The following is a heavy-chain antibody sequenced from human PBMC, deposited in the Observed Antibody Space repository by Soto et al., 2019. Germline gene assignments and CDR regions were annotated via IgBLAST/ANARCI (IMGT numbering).Heavy chain of an antibody. V-gene: IGHV1-3*05. CDR2: INIGSGNT. Sequence: QVQLVQSGAEEKKPEASVKVSCKASGYAFSSYAMHWVRQAPGQRLEWMGWINIGSGNTEYSQNFQDRITITRDTSASTVYMELSSLRSEDTAVYYCARDGGDCGYRLIYYYYIGMDVWGQGTTVSVSS. CDR1: GYAFSSYA. J-gene: IGHJ6*02. D-gene: IGHD2-21*02. CDR3: ARDGGDCGYRLIYYYYIGMDV.